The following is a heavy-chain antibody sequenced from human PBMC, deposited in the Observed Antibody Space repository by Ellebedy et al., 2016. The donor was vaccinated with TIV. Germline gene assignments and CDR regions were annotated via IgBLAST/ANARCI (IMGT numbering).Heavy chain of an antibody. Sequence: MPSETLSLTCTVSGGSISSSNYYWGWIRQPPGKGLEWIGYINYNGTTKVSPSLKSRVTISVDTSKNQFSLRLSSVSATDTALYYCARLEPIMVRTAVQGYFDKWGQGNLVTVSS. CDR3: ARLEPIMVRTAVQGYFDK. V-gene: IGHV4-61*05. CDR1: GGSISSSNYY. J-gene: IGHJ4*02. D-gene: IGHD2-21*02. CDR2: INYNGTT.